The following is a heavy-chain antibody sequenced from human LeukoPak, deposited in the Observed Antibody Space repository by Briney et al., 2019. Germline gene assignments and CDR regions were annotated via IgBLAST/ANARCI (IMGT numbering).Heavy chain of an antibody. Sequence: GGSLRLSCAASGVSLSSNYMSCVRQAPGAGLEWVSFIRGSSNTIYYADSVRGRFTISRDNAKKSVYLQMNSLRAEDTAVYFCARGLLVVGSKKGNPGNYWGPGTLVAVSS. J-gene: IGHJ4*02. V-gene: IGHV3-48*04. CDR2: IRGSSNTI. CDR3: ARGLLVVGSKKGNPGNY. D-gene: IGHD1-14*01. CDR1: GVSLSSNY.